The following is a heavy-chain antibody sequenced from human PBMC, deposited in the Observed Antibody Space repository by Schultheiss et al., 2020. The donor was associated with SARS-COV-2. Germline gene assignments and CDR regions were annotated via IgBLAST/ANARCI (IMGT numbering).Heavy chain of an antibody. Sequence: ASVKVSCKASGFSLSRYGITWVRQAPGQGLEWMGWINTYNGDANHAQRVQGRLSMTTDTSTNTAYMELRSLRSDDTAVYYCARAIGGCSGNTCYFDYWGQGTLVTVSS. D-gene: IGHD2-15*01. CDR3: ARAIGGCSGNTCYFDY. CDR2: INTYNGDA. V-gene: IGHV1-18*01. CDR1: GFSLSRYG. J-gene: IGHJ4*02.